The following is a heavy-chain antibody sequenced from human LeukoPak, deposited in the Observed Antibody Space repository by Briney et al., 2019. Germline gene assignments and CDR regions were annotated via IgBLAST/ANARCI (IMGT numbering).Heavy chain of an antibody. V-gene: IGHV3-33*01. CDR3: ARDPVVVVGGYYYYYGMDV. CDR1: GFTFSSYG. D-gene: IGHD2-15*01. Sequence: GGSLRLSCAASGFTFSSYGMHWVRQAPGKGLEWVAVIWCDGSNKYYADSVKGRFTISRDNSKNTLYLQMNSLRAEDTAVYYCARDPVVVVGGYYYYYGMDVWGQGTTVTVSS. J-gene: IGHJ6*02. CDR2: IWCDGSNK.